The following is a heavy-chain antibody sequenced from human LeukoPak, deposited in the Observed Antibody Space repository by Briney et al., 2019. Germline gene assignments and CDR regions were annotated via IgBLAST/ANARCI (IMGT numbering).Heavy chain of an antibody. CDR3: ASNRRDGYNYYFDY. J-gene: IGHJ4*02. CDR2: IIPIFGTA. V-gene: IGHV1-69*05. Sequence: SSVKVSCKASGGTFSSYAISWVRQAPGQGLEWMGGIIPIFGTANYAQKFQGRVTITTDESTSTAYMELSSLRSEDTAVYYCASNRRDGYNYYFDYWGQGTLVTVSS. D-gene: IGHD5-24*01. CDR1: GGTFSSYA.